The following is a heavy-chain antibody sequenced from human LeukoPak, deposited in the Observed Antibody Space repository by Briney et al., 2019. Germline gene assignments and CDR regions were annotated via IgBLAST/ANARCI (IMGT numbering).Heavy chain of an antibody. D-gene: IGHD6-13*01. CDR1: GFTFSSYG. J-gene: IGHJ4*02. CDR2: ISYDGSYK. Sequence: GGSLRLSCVASGFTFSSYGMSWVRQAPGKGLEWVAVISYDGSYKFYANSVKGRFTISRDNSKSTLYLQMNSLRAEDTAVYYCAKDRYSGLNTIDYWGQGTLVTVSS. CDR3: AKDRYSGLNTIDY. V-gene: IGHV3-30*18.